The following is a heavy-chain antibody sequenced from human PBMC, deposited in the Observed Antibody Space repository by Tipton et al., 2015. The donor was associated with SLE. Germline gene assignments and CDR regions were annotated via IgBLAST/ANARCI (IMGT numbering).Heavy chain of an antibody. CDR2: IYYSGNT. CDR3: ARRLVAAANDWYFGL. J-gene: IGHJ2*01. D-gene: IGHD2-2*01. Sequence: LRLSCTVSGGSISSSSYYWGWICQPPGKGLEWIGSIYYSGNTYYNPSLKSRVTISVDTSKNQFSLKLSSVTAADTAVYYCARRLVAAANDWYFGLWGRGTLVTVSS. V-gene: IGHV4-39*07. CDR1: GGSISSSSYY.